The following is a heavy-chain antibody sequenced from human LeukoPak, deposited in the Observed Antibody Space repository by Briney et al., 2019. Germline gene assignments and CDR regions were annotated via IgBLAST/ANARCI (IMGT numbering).Heavy chain of an antibody. V-gene: IGHV4-39*01. CDR3: ARMFSYSGLAGSDY. CDR2: ISYAGST. Sequence: SETLSLTCTISGGSISSSSYYWGWIRQPPGKGLEWIGIISYAGSTYYKPSLKSRVTISADTSKNQFSLNLSSVTATDAAVYYCARMFSYSGLAGSDYSGQGTLVTVSS. CDR1: GGSISSSSYY. D-gene: IGHD6-6*01. J-gene: IGHJ4*02.